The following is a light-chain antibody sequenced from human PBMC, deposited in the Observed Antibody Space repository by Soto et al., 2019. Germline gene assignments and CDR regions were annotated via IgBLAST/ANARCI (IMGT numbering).Light chain of an antibody. CDR1: SSDVGGYNY. V-gene: IGLV2-14*01. CDR3: SSYTSSSPVV. Sequence: QSVLTQPASVSGSPGPSITISCTGTSSDVGGYNYVSWYQQHPGKAPKLMIYDVSNRPSGVSNRFSASKSGNTASLTISGLQAEDGADYYCSSYTSSSPVVFGGGTKLTV. CDR2: DVS. J-gene: IGLJ2*01.